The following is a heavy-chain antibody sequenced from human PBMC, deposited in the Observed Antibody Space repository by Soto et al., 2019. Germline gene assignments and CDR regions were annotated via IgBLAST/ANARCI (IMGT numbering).Heavy chain of an antibody. Sequence: QVQLQESGPGLVKPSETLSLTCTVSGGSVSSGSYYWSWIRQPPGKGLEWIGYIYYSGSTNYNPSLKSGVTISVDTSKNRFSLKLSSVTAADTAVYYCARDLSLLVRGVRRGMDVWGQGTTVTVSS. CDR1: GGSVSSGSYY. CDR3: ARDLSLLVRGVRRGMDV. J-gene: IGHJ6*02. V-gene: IGHV4-61*01. D-gene: IGHD3-10*01. CDR2: IYYSGST.